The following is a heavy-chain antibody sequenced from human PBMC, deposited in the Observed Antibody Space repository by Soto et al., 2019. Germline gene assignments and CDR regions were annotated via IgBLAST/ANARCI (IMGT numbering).Heavy chain of an antibody. D-gene: IGHD6-19*01. CDR3: ARCIAVDGCYFES. CDR2: INHSGST. CDR1: VVSFSGYY. Sequence: SETLSLTCAFYVVSFSGYYWSCIRQPPGKGLEWIGEINHSGSTNYNPSLKSRVTISVDTSKNQFSLKLSSVTAADTAVYYCARCIAVDGCYFESLGQGTLVTVSS. V-gene: IGHV4-34*01. J-gene: IGHJ4*02.